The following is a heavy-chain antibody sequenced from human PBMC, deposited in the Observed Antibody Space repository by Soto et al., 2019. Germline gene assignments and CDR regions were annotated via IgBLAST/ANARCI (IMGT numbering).Heavy chain of an antibody. Sequence: PGGSLRLSCAASGFTFSSYNMNWVRQAPGKGLEWVSSISSSSSYIYYADSVKGRFTISRDNAKNSLYLQMNSLRAEDTAVYYCARDRVLRFLEWFDAFDIWGRGTMVTVSS. D-gene: IGHD3-3*01. V-gene: IGHV3-21*01. J-gene: IGHJ3*02. CDR2: ISSSSSYI. CDR3: ARDRVLRFLEWFDAFDI. CDR1: GFTFSSYN.